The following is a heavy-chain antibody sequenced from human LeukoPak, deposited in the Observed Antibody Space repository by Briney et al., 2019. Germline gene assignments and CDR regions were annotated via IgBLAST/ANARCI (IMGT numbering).Heavy chain of an antibody. D-gene: IGHD1-26*01. CDR3: VRGVGVSRFNFFDP. Sequence: GGSLRLSCAASGFTFSSFGMHWVRQAPGKGLEWVAVIWYDASNKYYADSVKGRFTISRDNSKNTLYLQMNSLRDDDTAVYYCVRGVGVSRFNFFDPWGQGTLVTVSS. J-gene: IGHJ5*02. V-gene: IGHV3-33*01. CDR1: GFTFSSFG. CDR2: IWYDASNK.